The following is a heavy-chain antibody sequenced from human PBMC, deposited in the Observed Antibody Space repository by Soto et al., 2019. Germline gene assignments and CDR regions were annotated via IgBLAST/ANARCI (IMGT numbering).Heavy chain of an antibody. Sequence: SETLSLTCPVSGVNISSYYWSWIRQPPGKGLEWIGYIYYSGSTNYNPSLKSRVTMSVDTSKNQFSLKLSSVTAADTAVYYCARENPIGCSSTSCPYYYYYYMDVWGKGTTVTVSS. CDR1: GVNISSYY. CDR3: ARENPIGCSSTSCPYYYYYYMDV. CDR2: IYYSGST. V-gene: IGHV4-59*01. D-gene: IGHD2-2*01. J-gene: IGHJ6*03.